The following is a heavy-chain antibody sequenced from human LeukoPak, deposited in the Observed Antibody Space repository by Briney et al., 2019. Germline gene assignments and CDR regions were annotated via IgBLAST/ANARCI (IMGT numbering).Heavy chain of an antibody. J-gene: IGHJ4*02. V-gene: IGHV3-9*01. Sequence: GRSLRLSCAASGFTFDDYAMHWVRQAPGKGLEWVSGISWNSGSIGYADSVKGRFTISRDNAKNSLYLQMNSLRAEDTALYYCAKDTSIAVAGTLDYWAREPWSPSPQ. CDR2: ISWNSGSI. D-gene: IGHD6-19*01. CDR1: GFTFDDYA. CDR3: AKDTSIAVAGTLDY.